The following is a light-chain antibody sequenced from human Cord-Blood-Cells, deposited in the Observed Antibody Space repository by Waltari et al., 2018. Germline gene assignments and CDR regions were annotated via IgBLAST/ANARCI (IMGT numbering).Light chain of an antibody. V-gene: IGLV3-25*02. CDR2: KDS. J-gene: IGLJ2*01. Sequence: SYELTQPPSVSVSPGQTARTTCSGDALRKQSAYWYQQKPGQAPVLVIYKDSERPSGIPERFSGSSSGTTVTLTISGVQAEDEADYYCQSADSSGTYVVFGGGTKLTVL. CDR3: QSADSSGTYVV. CDR1: ALRKQS.